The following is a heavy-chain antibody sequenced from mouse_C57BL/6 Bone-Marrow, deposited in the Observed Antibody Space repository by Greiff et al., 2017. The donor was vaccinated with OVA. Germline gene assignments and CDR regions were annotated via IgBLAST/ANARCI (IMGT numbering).Heavy chain of an antibody. CDR1: GYTFTSYW. D-gene: IGHD1-1*01. CDR3: EGGYYGSSSWFAY. Sequence: QVQLKQPGAELVKPGASVKLSCKASGYTFTSYWMHWVKQRPGQGLEWIGMIHPNSGSTNYNEKFKSKATLTVDKSSSTAYMQLSSLTSEDSAVYYCEGGYYGSSSWFAYWGQGTLVTVSA. CDR2: IHPNSGST. V-gene: IGHV1-64*01. J-gene: IGHJ3*01.